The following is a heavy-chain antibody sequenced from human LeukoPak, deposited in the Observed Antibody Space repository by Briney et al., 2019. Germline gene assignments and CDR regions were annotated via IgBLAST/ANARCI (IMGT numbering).Heavy chain of an antibody. V-gene: IGHV3-74*01. CDR1: GFTFSRFW. Sequence: PGGSLSLSCAASGFTFSRFWMLWVRQAPGKGPVWVSRINSDGTTTNYADSVKGRVTISRDKTKSTLYLKMDSMRAEDTAVYYCGTLGVMWEIDYWGQGTLVTVSS. CDR3: GTLGVMWEIDY. J-gene: IGHJ4*02. CDR2: INSDGTTT. D-gene: IGHD1-26*01.